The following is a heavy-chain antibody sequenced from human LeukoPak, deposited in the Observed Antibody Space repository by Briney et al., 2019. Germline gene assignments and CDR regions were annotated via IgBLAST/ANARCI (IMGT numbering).Heavy chain of an antibody. J-gene: IGHJ4*02. CDR3: ARDRVPAALHVDY. Sequence: SETLSLTCTVSGGSISSHYWSWIRQPPGKGLEWIGCIYYSGSTNYNPSLKSRITISVDTSKNQFSLKLSSVTAADTAVYYCARDRVPAALHVDYWGERDLVTVSS. D-gene: IGHD2-2*01. CDR1: GGSISSHY. V-gene: IGHV4-59*11. CDR2: IYYSGST.